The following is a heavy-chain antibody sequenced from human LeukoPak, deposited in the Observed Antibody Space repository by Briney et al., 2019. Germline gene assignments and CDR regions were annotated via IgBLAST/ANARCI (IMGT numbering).Heavy chain of an antibody. V-gene: IGHV4-34*01. CDR1: GGSFSGYY. Sequence: SETLSLTCAVYGGSFSGYYWSWIRQPPGKGLEWIGEINHGGSTNYNPSLKSRVTISVDTSKNQFSLKLSSVTAADTAVYYCARPYGSGSYYNVNSYYYYMDVWGKGTTVTISS. CDR3: ARPYGSGSYYNVNSYYYYMDV. CDR2: INHGGST. D-gene: IGHD3-10*01. J-gene: IGHJ6*03.